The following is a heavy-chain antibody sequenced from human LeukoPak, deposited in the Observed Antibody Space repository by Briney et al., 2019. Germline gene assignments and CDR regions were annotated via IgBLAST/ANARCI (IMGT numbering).Heavy chain of an antibody. CDR2: IYPGDSDT. J-gene: IGHJ4*02. Sequence: GESLKISCQGSGYSFTNSWIGWVRQMPGKGLEWMGIIYPGDSDTTYSPSFQGQVTISADKSISTAYLQWSSLKASDTAMYYCASRTPWGYFDYWGQGTLVTVSS. V-gene: IGHV5-51*01. D-gene: IGHD3-16*01. CDR3: ASRTPWGYFDY. CDR1: GYSFTNSW.